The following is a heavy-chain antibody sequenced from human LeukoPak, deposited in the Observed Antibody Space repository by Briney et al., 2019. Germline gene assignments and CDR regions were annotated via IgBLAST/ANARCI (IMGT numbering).Heavy chain of an antibody. CDR1: GGSISSYY. J-gene: IGHJ4*02. CDR3: ARSKLPGDFDY. CDR2: IYYSGST. D-gene: IGHD3-10*01. Sequence: PSETLSLTCTVSGGSISSYYWSWIRQPPGKGLEWIGYIYYSGSTNYNPSLKSRVTIPVDTSKNQFSLKLSSVTAADTAVYYCARSKLPGDFDYWGQGTLVTVSS. V-gene: IGHV4-59*01.